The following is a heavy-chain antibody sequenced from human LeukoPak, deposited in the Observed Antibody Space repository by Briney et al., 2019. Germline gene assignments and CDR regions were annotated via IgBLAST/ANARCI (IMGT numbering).Heavy chain of an antibody. CDR3: VKDASGSSLIDTYY. J-gene: IGHJ4*02. D-gene: IGHD1-26*01. CDR2: ISSNGGST. CDR1: GFTFSSYA. V-gene: IGHV3-64D*06. Sequence: GGSLRLSCSASGFTFSSYAMHWVRQAPGKGLEYVSAISSNGGSTYYADSVKGRFTISRDNSKNTLYLQMSRLRAEDTAVYYCVKDASGSSLIDTYYWGQGTLVTVSS.